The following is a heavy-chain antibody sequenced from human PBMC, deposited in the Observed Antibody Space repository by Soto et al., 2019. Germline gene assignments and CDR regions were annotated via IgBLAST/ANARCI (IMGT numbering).Heavy chain of an antibody. CDR3: AREQCSPLDRYCADGGVDWVAP. Sequence: EVQLLQSGGGLVQPGGSLRLSCAASGFSFSSYAMSWVRQAPGKVLEWVSAISGSGDTTFYADSMKGRFTISRDNSRNPLYLQMNSRRAEDTAVYFCAREQCSPLDRYCADGGVDWVAPWGRGTLVTVSS. J-gene: IGHJ5*02. CDR2: ISGSGDTT. CDR1: GFSFSSYA. V-gene: IGHV3-23*01. D-gene: IGHD2-8*01.